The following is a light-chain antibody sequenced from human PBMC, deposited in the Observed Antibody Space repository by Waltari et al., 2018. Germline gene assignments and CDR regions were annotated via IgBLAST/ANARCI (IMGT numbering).Light chain of an antibody. CDR2: EVT. J-gene: IGLJ3*02. CDR1: SSDVGGYNY. CDR3: SSYAGGSWV. Sequence: SALTQPPSASGSPGQSVTISCTGTSSDVGGYNYVSWYQQHPGKAPKLMIYEVTKRPSGGPDLFSGCKSGNTASLTVSGLQTEDEADYYCSSYAGGSWVFGGGTKLTGL. V-gene: IGLV2-8*01.